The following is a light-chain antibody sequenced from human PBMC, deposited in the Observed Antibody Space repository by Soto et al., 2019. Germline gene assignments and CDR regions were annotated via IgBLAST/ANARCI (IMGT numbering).Light chain of an antibody. J-gene: IGKJ3*01. CDR1: QSISSY. CDR2: AAS. V-gene: IGKV1-39*01. Sequence: DIQMTQSPSSLSASVGDRVTITCRASQSISSYLNWYQQKPGKAPKLLIYAASSLQSEVPSRFSGSGSGTDFTLTISSLQPEDFATYYCQQSYSTPRFGPGTKVDIK. CDR3: QQSYSTPR.